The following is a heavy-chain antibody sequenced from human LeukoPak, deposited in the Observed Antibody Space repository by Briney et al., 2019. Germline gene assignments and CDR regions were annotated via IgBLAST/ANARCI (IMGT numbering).Heavy chain of an antibody. D-gene: IGHD1-7*01. J-gene: IGHJ4*02. CDR1: GGSISVYY. V-gene: IGHV4-59*08. Sequence: PSETLSLTCTVSGGSISVYYWSWIRQPPGKGLEWIGYIYYSGSTNYNPSLKSRVTISVDTSKNQFSLKLSSVTAADTAVYYCASTEWNYARWGQGTLVTVSS. CDR2: IYYSGST. CDR3: ASTEWNYAR.